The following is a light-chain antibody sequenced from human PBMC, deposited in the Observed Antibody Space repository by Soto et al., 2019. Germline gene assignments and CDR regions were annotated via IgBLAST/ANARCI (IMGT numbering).Light chain of an antibody. CDR1: QRVSTSN. V-gene: IGKV3-20*01. CDR3: HQCGSSRGT. Sequence: ETALTQSPGTLSWSQGKSATLSCRSSQRVSTSNLAWYQQTPGEDPGLLRYGASRSATGITDRFSGSGSGTDFTGTISRLRPAAFEVYYCHQCGSSRGTVGQGT. CDR2: GAS. J-gene: IGKJ1*01.